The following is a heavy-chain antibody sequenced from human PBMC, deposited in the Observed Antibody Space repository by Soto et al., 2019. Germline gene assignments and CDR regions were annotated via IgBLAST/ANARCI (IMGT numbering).Heavy chain of an antibody. CDR2: IYYSGST. Sequence: KSSETLSLTCTVSGGSISSYYWSWIRQPPGKGLEWIGYIYYSGSTNYNPSLKSRVTIPVDTSKNQFSLKLSSVTAADTAVYYCARELYGSGSYEWFDPWGQGTLVTVSS. CDR3: ARELYGSGSYEWFDP. V-gene: IGHV4-59*01. D-gene: IGHD3-10*01. J-gene: IGHJ5*02. CDR1: GGSISSYY.